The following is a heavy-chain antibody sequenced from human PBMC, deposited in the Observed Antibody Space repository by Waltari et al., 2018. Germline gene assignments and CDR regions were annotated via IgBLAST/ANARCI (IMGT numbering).Heavy chain of an antibody. Sequence: VQLLESGGGVVQPGGSLRLSCAASGFTFSSYGMHWVRQAPGKGLEGVACRGEDDNGKYYGGSVKGRFTISRENSKNRLYVELNRLRTADTGLYYCASSTGRPSRPGPPSLWGQVTLVIVSS. CDR2: RGEDDNGK. V-gene: IGHV3-30*02. J-gene: IGHJ4*02. CDR3: ASSTGRPSRPGPPSL. CDR1: GFTFSSYG. D-gene: IGHD1-26*01.